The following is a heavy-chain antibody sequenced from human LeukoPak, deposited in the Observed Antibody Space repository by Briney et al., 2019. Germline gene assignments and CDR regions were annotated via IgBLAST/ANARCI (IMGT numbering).Heavy chain of an antibody. Sequence: GGSLRLSCAASGFTFSSYAMHWVRQAPGKGLEWVAIISSDGATKYYADSVEGRFTISSDNSKNTLYLQMNSLRAEDTAVYYCAKDLPSYGAFDIWGQGTMVTVSS. J-gene: IGHJ3*02. CDR3: AKDLPSYGAFDI. CDR1: GFTFSSYA. V-gene: IGHV3-30-3*01. D-gene: IGHD5-18*01. CDR2: ISSDGATK.